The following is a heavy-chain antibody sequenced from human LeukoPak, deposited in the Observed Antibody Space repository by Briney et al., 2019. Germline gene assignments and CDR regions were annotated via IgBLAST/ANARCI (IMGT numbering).Heavy chain of an antibody. D-gene: IGHD3-10*01. V-gene: IGHV3-23*01. CDR3: AKRGVVIRAVIIVGFHKEAYYFDY. CDR1: GITLSTYG. J-gene: IGHJ4*02. CDR2: ISVGGGIR. Sequence: GGSLRLSCAVSGITLSTYGMSWVRQAPGKGREWVAGISVGGGIRNYADSVKGRFTISRDNPKNTLYLQMNSLRAEDTAVYFCAKRGVVIRAVIIVGFHKEAYYFDYWGQGALVTVSS.